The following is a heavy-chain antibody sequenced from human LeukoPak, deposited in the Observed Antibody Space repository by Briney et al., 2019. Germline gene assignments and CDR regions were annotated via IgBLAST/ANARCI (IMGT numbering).Heavy chain of an antibody. CDR1: GGSISSSSYY. Sequence: PSQSLSLTCSVSGGSISSSSYYWGWIRQPPGKGLEWIGSINYSENTYYNPSLKSRVTISVDTSKNQFSLKLRSVTAADTAVYYCASPSSSSSTYDYWGQGTLVTVSS. D-gene: IGHD6-6*01. CDR2: INYSENT. V-gene: IGHV4-39*01. J-gene: IGHJ4*02. CDR3: ASPSSSSSTYDY.